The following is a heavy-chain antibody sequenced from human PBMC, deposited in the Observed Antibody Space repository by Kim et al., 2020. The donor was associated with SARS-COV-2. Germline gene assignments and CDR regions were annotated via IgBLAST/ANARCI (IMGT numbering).Heavy chain of an antibody. CDR3: AKETMVRGVIIDY. V-gene: IGHV1-69*04. J-gene: IGHJ4*02. D-gene: IGHD3-10*01. Sequence: SVKVSCKASGGTFSSYTISWVRQAPGQGLEWMGRIIPILGIANYAQKFQGRVTITADKSTSTAYMELSSLRSEDTAVYYCAKETMVRGVIIDYWGQGTLVTVSS. CDR2: IIPILGIA. CDR1: GGTFSSYT.